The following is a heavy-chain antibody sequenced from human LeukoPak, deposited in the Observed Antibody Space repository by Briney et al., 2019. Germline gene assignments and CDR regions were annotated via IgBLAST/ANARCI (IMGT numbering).Heavy chain of an antibody. J-gene: IGHJ4*02. CDR3: ARELLWFGELSRPMGY. Sequence: GQSLRLSCAASGFTFSSYGMHWVRQAPGKGLEWVAVILVDGSNKYYADSVKGRFTISRDNSKDTLYLQKNSLRAEDTAVYYCARELLWFGELSRPMGYWGQGTLVTVSS. V-gene: IGHV3-30*12. D-gene: IGHD3-10*01. CDR2: ILVDGSNK. CDR1: GFTFSSYG.